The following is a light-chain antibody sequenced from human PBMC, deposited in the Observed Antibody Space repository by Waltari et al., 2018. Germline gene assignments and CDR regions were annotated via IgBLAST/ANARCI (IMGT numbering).Light chain of an antibody. J-gene: IGKJ5*01. CDR1: QRVSSY. V-gene: IGKV3-11*01. CDR2: DAS. Sequence: PGERATLSCRASQRVSSYLDWYQQKPGQAPRLLIYDASNRATGIPARFSGSGSGTKFTLTISSLEPEDFAVYYCQQRSSWPSITFGQGTRLEIK. CDR3: QQRSSWPSIT.